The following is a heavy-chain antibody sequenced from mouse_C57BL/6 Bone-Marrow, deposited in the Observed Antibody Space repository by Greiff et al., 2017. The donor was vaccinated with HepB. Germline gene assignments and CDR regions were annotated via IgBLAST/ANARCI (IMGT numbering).Heavy chain of an antibody. CDR1: GYAFSSSW. CDR2: IYPGDGDT. CDR3: ARYYGSSLYAMDY. Sequence: QVQLQQSGPELVKPGASVKISCKASGYAFSSSWMNWVKQRPGKGLEWIGRIYPGDGDTNYNGKFKGKATLTADKSSSTAYIQLSSLTSEDSAVYFCARYYGSSLYAMDYWGQGTSVTVSS. D-gene: IGHD1-1*01. V-gene: IGHV1-82*01. J-gene: IGHJ4*01.